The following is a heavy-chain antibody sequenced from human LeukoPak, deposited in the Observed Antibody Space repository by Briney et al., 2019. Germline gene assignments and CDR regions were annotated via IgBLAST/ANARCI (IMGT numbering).Heavy chain of an antibody. V-gene: IGHV4-39*01. CDR3: ARHPGITAAGTGFDI. CDR2: IYYSGRT. J-gene: IGHJ3*02. CDR1: GGSISSSTYY. D-gene: IGHD6-13*01. Sequence: PSETLSLTCTVSGGSISSSTYYWGCIRQPPGKGLEWIGSIYYSGRTYYNPSLKSRLTISVDTSKNQFSLKLSSVTAADTAVYYCARHPGITAAGTGFDIWGQGTMVTVSS.